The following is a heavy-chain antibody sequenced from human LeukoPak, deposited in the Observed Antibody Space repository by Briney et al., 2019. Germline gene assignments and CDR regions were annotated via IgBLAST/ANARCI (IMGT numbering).Heavy chain of an antibody. Sequence: SETLSLTCTVSGGSISSGDYSWSWIRQPPGKGLEWIGYIYYSGSTYYNPSLKSRVTISVDTSKNQFSLKLSSVTAADTAVYYCARESPGESLLDYWGQGTLVTVSS. V-gene: IGHV4-30-4*01. CDR3: ARESPGESLLDY. CDR2: IYYSGST. CDR1: GGSISSGDYS. J-gene: IGHJ4*02.